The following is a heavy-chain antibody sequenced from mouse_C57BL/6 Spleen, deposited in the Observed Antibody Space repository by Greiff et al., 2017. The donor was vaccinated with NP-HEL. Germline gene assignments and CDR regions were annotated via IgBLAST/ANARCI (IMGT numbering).Heavy chain of an antibody. CDR2: ISNLAYSI. CDR3: ARQGTGSTMVTTGYFDV. D-gene: IGHD2-2*01. J-gene: IGHJ1*03. CDR1: GFTFSDYG. V-gene: IGHV5-15*01. Sequence: EVQVVESGGGLVQPGGSLKLSCAASGFTFSDYGMAWVRQAPRKGPEWVAFISNLAYSIYYADTVTGPFTISRENAKNTLYLEMSSLRSEDTAMYYCARQGTGSTMVTTGYFDVWGTGTTVTVSS.